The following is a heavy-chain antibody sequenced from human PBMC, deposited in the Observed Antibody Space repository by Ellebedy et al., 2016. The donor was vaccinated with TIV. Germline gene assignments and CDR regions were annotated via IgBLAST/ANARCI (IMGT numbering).Heavy chain of an antibody. CDR2: IYYSGST. J-gene: IGHJ5*02. CDR1: GGSISSYY. CDR3: ARANQDIAVAGTRGPWWFDP. D-gene: IGHD6-19*01. Sequence: SETLSLXCTVSGGSISSYYWSWIRQPPGKGLEWIGSIYYSGSTYYNPSLKSRVTISVDTSKNQFSLKLSSVTAADTAVYYCARANQDIAVAGTRGPWWFDPWGQGTLVTVSS. V-gene: IGHV4-59*12.